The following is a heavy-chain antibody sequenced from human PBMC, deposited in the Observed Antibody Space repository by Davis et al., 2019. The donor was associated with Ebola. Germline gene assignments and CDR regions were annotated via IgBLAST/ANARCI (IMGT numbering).Heavy chain of an antibody. Sequence: MPGGSLRLSCTVSGGSVSSDSHFWIWMRQFPGKTLEWIGYIYNSVNTYYNPSLKSRVTISVDRSKNQFSLKLSSVTAADTAVYYCAGAGFSSGWNFDFWGQGTLVTVSS. CDR3: AGAGFSSGWNFDF. V-gene: IGHV4-61*01. CDR2: IYNSVNT. J-gene: IGHJ4*02. D-gene: IGHD6-19*01. CDR1: GGSVSSDSHF.